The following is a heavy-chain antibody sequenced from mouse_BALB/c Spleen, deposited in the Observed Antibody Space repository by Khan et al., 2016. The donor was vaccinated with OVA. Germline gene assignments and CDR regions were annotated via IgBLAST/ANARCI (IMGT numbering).Heavy chain of an antibody. D-gene: IGHD2-4*01. CDR1: GFSLTSFG. Sequence: QVQLKESGPGLVAPSQSLSITCTVSGFSLTSFGVNWVRQPPGKGLEWLGVIWGDGNTNYHSALISSLSISKDSSKSQVFLKLNSLQPDETTTYYCASYYDYYPYAMDYWGQGTSVTVSS. CDR2: IWGDGNT. CDR3: ASYYDYYPYAMDY. J-gene: IGHJ4*01. V-gene: IGHV2-3*01.